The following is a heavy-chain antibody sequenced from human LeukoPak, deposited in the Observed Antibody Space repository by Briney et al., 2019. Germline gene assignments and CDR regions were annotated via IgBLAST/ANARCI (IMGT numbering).Heavy chain of an antibody. CDR1: GFTFSSYS. V-gene: IGHV3-21*01. Sequence: GGSLRLSCAPSGFTFSSYSMNWVRQAPGKGLEWVSSISSSSSYIYYADSVKGRFTISRDNAKNSLYLQMNSLRAEDTAVYYCARDVRGAFDIWGQGTMVTVSS. J-gene: IGHJ3*02. CDR3: ARDVRGAFDI. CDR2: ISSSSSYI.